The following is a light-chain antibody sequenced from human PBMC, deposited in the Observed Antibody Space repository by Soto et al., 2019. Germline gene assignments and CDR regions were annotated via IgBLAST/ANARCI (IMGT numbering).Light chain of an antibody. CDR1: NSDIGTYNY. V-gene: IGLV2-14*01. CDR2: EVS. CDR3: SSYTSTSTLYV. Sequence: ALTQPASVSGSPGQSITISCTGSNSDIGTYNYVSWYQQLPGKAPKLVISEVSNRPSGISGRFSGSKSGNAASLTISGLQAEDEATYYCSSYTSTSTLYVFGPGTKVTVL. J-gene: IGLJ1*01.